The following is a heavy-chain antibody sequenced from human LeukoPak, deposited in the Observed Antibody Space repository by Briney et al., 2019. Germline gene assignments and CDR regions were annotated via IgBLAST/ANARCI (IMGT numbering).Heavy chain of an antibody. Sequence: ASVKVSCKASGGTFSSYAISWVRQAPGQGLEWMGIINPSGGSTSYAQKFQGRVTMTRDMSTSTVYMELSSLRSEDTAVYYCARDLSAVGAANFDYWGQGTLVTVSS. CDR1: GGTFSSYA. J-gene: IGHJ4*02. CDR2: INPSGGST. D-gene: IGHD2-15*01. CDR3: ARDLSAVGAANFDY. V-gene: IGHV1-46*01.